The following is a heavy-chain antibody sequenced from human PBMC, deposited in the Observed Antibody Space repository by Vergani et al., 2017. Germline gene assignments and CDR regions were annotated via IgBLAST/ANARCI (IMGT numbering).Heavy chain of an antibody. D-gene: IGHD1-14*01. CDR1: GFTFNQYG. V-gene: IGHV3-33*01. J-gene: IGHJ5*02. CDR2: TWYDGNNK. CDR3: ARDLRLLYNQFDP. Sequence: QVQLVESGGGVVQPGRSLRLSCAASGFTFNQYGMHWVRQAPGKGLEGVAVTWYDGNNKQYADSVKGRFTISRDNSKSTMYLQMNSLRDEDTGVYYCARDLRLLYNQFDPWGQGTLVTVSS.